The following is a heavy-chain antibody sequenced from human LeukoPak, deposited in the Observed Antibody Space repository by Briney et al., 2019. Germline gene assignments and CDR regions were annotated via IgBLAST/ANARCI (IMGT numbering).Heavy chain of an antibody. CDR1: GDSISSNYW. CDR2: ILQSGST. Sequence: PSETLSLTCAVSGDSISSNYWWSWVRQSPGKGLEWIGEILQSGSTNYNPSLRSRVTISIDKSKNQFSLKLSSVTAADTAVYYCARGPTPVRNYYYYYYMDVWGKGTTVTISS. CDR3: ARGPTPVRNYYYYYYMDV. J-gene: IGHJ6*03. D-gene: IGHD2-15*01. V-gene: IGHV4-4*02.